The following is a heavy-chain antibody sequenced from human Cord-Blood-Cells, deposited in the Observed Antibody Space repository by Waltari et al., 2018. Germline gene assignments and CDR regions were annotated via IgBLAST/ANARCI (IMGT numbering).Heavy chain of an antibody. CDR2: INHSGST. J-gene: IGHJ3*02. D-gene: IGHD3-10*01. Sequence: QVQLQQWGAGLLKPSETLSLTCAVYGGSFSGYYWSWIRQPPGKGLEWIGEINHSGSTNYNPSLKSRVTISVDTSKNQFSLKLSSVIAADTAVYYCARTYMVRGVIIKKDAFDIWGQGTMVTVSS. CDR3: ARTYMVRGVIIKKDAFDI. V-gene: IGHV4-34*01. CDR1: GGSFSGYY.